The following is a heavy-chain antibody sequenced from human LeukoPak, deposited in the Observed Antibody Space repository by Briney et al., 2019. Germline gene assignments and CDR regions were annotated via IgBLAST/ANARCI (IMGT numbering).Heavy chain of an antibody. J-gene: IGHJ2*01. CDR2: IYYSGST. Sequence: SETLSLTCTVSGGSISSGGYYWSWIRQHPGKGLEWIGYIYYSGSTYYNPSLKSRVTISVDTSKNQFSLKLSSVTAADTAVYYCARSYGDYLTDSYWYFDLWGRGTLATVSS. V-gene: IGHV4-31*03. CDR1: GGSISSGGYY. CDR3: ARSYGDYLTDSYWYFDL. D-gene: IGHD4-17*01.